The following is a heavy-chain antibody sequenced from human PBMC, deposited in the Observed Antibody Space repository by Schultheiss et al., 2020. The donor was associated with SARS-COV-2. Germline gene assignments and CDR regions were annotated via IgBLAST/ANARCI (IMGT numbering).Heavy chain of an antibody. J-gene: IGHJ4*02. CDR2: IYHSGTT. CDR3: ARLYSSTVDY. D-gene: IGHD6-19*01. V-gene: IGHV4-38-2*01. CDR1: DYSISSGYY. Sequence: SETLSLTCVVSDYSISSGYYWGWIRQPPGKGLEWIGTIYHSGTTYYNPSLKGRVTISVHTSKNQFSLKVTSVTAADTAVYYCARLYSSTVDYWGQGTLVTVSS.